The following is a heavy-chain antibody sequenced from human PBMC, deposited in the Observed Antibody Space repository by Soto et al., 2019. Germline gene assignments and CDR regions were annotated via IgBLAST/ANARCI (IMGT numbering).Heavy chain of an antibody. D-gene: IGHD2-2*01. CDR1: GGSISSGGYY. J-gene: IGHJ6*02. CDR2: IYYSGST. V-gene: IGHV4-31*03. CDR3: ARYCSSTSCYDYYYYYGMDV. Sequence: SETLSLTCTVSGGSISSGGYYWSWIRQHPGKGLEWIGYIYYSGSTYYNPSLKSRVTISVDTSKNQFSLKLSSVTAADTAVYYCARYCSSTSCYDYYYYYGMDVWGQGTKVTVSS.